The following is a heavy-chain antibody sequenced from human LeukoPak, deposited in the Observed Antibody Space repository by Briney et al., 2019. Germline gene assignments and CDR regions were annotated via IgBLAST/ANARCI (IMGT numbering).Heavy chain of an antibody. J-gene: IGHJ4*02. D-gene: IGHD6-19*01. CDR3: ATKQWLAPPPDS. CDR2: INTDGAVT. CDR1: GFTFSKYW. Sequence: GGSLRLSCAASGFTFSKYWMLWVRQAPGKGLESVSRINTDGAVTTYADSVKGRFTVSRDNADNTMFLQMNCVRDEDTAVYYCATKQWLAPPPDSWGQGTPVTVSS. V-gene: IGHV3-74*01.